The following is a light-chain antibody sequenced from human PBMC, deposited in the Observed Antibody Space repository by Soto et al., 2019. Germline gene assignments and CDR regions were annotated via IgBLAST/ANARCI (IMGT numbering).Light chain of an antibody. CDR1: QDIGND. CDR2: GAS. J-gene: IGKJ1*01. Sequence: LSASVGDRITITCRASQDIGNDLGWYQQKPGKPPKVLIYGASNLQSGVPPRFSGSGSGTDFTLAISSLQPEDSATYYCLQDINYPWTFGQGTKVDIK. V-gene: IGKV1-6*01. CDR3: LQDINYPWT.